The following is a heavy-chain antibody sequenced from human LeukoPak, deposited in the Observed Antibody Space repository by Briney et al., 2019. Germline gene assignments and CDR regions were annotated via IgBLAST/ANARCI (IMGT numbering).Heavy chain of an antibody. J-gene: IGHJ4*02. Sequence: SGGSLRLSCAASGFTFSSYWMSWVRQAPGKGLEWVANIKQDGSEKYYVDSVKGRFTISRDNSKNTLYLQMNSLRAEDTAVYYCARAPDIVVVPAAIDYWGQGTLVTVSS. CDR2: IKQDGSEK. V-gene: IGHV3-7*01. CDR1: GFTFSSYW. D-gene: IGHD2-2*01. CDR3: ARAPDIVVVPAAIDY.